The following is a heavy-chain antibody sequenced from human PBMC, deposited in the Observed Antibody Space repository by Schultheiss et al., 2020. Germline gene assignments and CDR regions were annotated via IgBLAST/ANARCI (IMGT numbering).Heavy chain of an antibody. CDR3: ARHPKWSRGSFDY. Sequence: SQTLSLTCTVSGGSISSYYWSWIRQPAGKGLEWIGEINHSGSTNYNPSLKSRLTISLDTSKNQFSLKLSSVTAADTAVYYCARHPKWSRGSFDYWGQGTLVTVSS. D-gene: IGHD2-15*01. CDR2: INHSGST. J-gene: IGHJ4*02. V-gene: IGHV4-34*01. CDR1: GGSISSYY.